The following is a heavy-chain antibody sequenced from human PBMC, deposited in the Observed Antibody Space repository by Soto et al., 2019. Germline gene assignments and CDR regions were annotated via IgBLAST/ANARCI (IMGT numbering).Heavy chain of an antibody. J-gene: IGHJ4*02. CDR1: GYTFTSYY. D-gene: IGHD3-22*01. CDR2: INPSGGST. Sequence: ASVTVSCQASGYTFTSYYMHWVRQAPGQGLEWMGIINPSGGSTRYAQKFQGRVTMTRDTSTSTVYMELSSLRSEDTAVYYCARGLIYDSSGYYFDYWGQGTLVTVPQ. V-gene: IGHV1-46*01. CDR3: ARGLIYDSSGYYFDY.